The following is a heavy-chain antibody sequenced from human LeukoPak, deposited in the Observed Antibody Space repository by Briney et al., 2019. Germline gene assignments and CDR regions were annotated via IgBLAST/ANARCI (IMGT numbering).Heavy chain of an antibody. CDR3: ARGLWGDYEGWFDP. CDR1: GFSFSSYW. CDR2: ISSSGSTI. D-gene: IGHD4-17*01. J-gene: IGHJ5*02. Sequence: GGSLRLTCAASGFSFSSYWMNWVRQAPGKGLEWVSYISSSGSTIYYADSVKGRFTISRDNAKNSLYLQMNSLRAEDTAVYYCARGLWGDYEGWFDPWGQGTLVTVSS. V-gene: IGHV3-48*03.